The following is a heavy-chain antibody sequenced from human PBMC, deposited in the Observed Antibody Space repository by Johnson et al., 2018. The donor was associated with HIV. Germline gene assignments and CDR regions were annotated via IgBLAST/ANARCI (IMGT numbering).Heavy chain of an antibody. CDR3: ARGLLLRDAFDI. V-gene: IGHV3-30*14. CDR2: ISYDGSYK. Sequence: QVQLVESGGGVVQPGRSLRLSCAASGFTFSSYAMHWVRQAPGKGLEWVAVISYDGSYKYYADSVEGRFTVSRDNSENTLYLQMNSLRAEDTAVYYCARGLLLRDAFDIWGQGTMVTVSS. D-gene: IGHD3-3*01. J-gene: IGHJ3*02. CDR1: GFTFSSYA.